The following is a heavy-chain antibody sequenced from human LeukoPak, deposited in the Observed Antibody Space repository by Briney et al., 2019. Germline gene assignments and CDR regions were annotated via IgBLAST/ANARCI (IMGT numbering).Heavy chain of an antibody. D-gene: IGHD3-22*01. Sequence: SETLSLTCTVSGGSISSYYWSWIRQPPGKGLGWIGYIYYSGSTNYNPSPKSRVTISVDTSKNQFSLKLSSVTAADTAVYYCARGTYYYDSSGYSMYYFDYWGQGTLVTVSS. CDR1: GGSISSYY. CDR3: ARGTYYYDSSGYSMYYFDY. J-gene: IGHJ4*02. CDR2: IYYSGST. V-gene: IGHV4-59*01.